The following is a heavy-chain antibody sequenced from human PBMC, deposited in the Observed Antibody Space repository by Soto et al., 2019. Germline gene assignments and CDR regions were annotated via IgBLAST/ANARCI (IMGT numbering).Heavy chain of an antibody. CDR3: ARGRVVDYYFWSGYSYYYYYSMDV. Sequence: PGESLKISCKGSGYSFTSYWIGWVRQMPGKGLEWMRIIYPGDSDTRYSPSFQGQVTISADKSISTAYLQWSSLKASDTVMYYCARGRVVDYYFWSGYSYYYYYSMDVWGKGTTLTDSS. V-gene: IGHV5-51*01. CDR1: GYSFTSYW. CDR2: IYPGDSDT. D-gene: IGHD3-3*01. J-gene: IGHJ6*03.